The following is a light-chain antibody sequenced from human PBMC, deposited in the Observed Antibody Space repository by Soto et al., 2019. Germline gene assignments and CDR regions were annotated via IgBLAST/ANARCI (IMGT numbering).Light chain of an antibody. V-gene: IGKV3-20*01. CDR3: QHYGSSPLFT. CDR2: GAS. CDR1: QSVSSSY. J-gene: IGKJ3*01. Sequence: EIVLTQSPGTLSLSPGERATLSCRASQSVSSSYLAWYQQKPGQAPRLLIYGASSRATGIPDRFSGSGSGTDFTLTITRLEPEDFALYYWQHYGSSPLFTFGPGTKVDIK.